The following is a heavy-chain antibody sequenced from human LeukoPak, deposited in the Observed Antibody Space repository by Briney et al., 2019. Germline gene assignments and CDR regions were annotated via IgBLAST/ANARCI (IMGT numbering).Heavy chain of an antibody. D-gene: IGHD2-15*01. Sequence: SETLSLTCTVSGGSIISSDYHWGWVRQPPGKGLEWIGTISYSGNTDYNPSLRSRVTISVDTSNNQSSLRLGSVTAADTAVYHCARHCCSGPAKRVFDIWGQGTMVTVSS. CDR2: ISYSGNT. J-gene: IGHJ3*02. CDR1: GGSIISSDYH. CDR3: ARHCCSGPAKRVFDI. V-gene: IGHV4-39*01.